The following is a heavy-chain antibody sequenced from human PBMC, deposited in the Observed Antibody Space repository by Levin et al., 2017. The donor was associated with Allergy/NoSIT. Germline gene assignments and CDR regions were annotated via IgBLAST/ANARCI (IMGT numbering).Heavy chain of an antibody. J-gene: IGHJ4*02. Sequence: SETLSLTCTVSGGSISSSSYYWGWIRQPPGKGLEWIGSIYYSGSTYYNPSLKSRVTISVDTSKNQFSLKLSSVTAADTAVYYCARTGIAVAGGFDYWGQGTLVTVSS. CDR1: GGSISSSSYY. D-gene: IGHD6-19*01. CDR2: IYYSGST. CDR3: ARTGIAVAGGFDY. V-gene: IGHV4-39*01.